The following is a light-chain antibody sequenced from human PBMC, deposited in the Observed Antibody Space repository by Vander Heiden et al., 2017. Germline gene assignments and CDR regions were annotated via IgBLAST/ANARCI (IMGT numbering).Light chain of an antibody. Sequence: QSPLTQPRSVSGPPGQPVTISCTGTSSDVGGYNYVSWYQQHPGKAPELRIYDVSKRPSGVPDRFSGSKSGNTASLTISGLQAEDEADYYCCSYAGSYTWVFGGGTKLTVL. CDR3: CSYAGSYTWV. CDR2: DVS. CDR1: SSDVGGYNY. J-gene: IGLJ3*02. V-gene: IGLV2-11*01.